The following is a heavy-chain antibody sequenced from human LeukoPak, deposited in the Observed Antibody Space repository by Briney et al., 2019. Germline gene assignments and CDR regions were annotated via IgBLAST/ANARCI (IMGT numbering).Heavy chain of an antibody. J-gene: IGHJ6*02. Sequence: ASVKVPCKASGYTFTSYGISWVRQAPGQGLEWMGWISAYNGNTNYAQKLQGRVTMTTDTSTSTAYMELRSLRSDDMAVYYCARDYQVVRGVHYYYGMDVWGQGTTVTVSS. V-gene: IGHV1-18*03. D-gene: IGHD3-10*01. CDR3: ARDYQVVRGVHYYYGMDV. CDR1: GYTFTSYG. CDR2: ISAYNGNT.